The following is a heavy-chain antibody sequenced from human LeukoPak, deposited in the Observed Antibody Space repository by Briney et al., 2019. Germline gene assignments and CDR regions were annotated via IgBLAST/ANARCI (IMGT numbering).Heavy chain of an antibody. CDR3: AIYSSGWFSPGHYFDY. D-gene: IGHD6-19*01. CDR2: INSDGSST. V-gene: IGHV3-74*01. Sequence: GGSLRLSCAASGFTFSSYWMHWVRQAPGKGLVWVSRINSDGSSTSYADSVKGRFTTSRDNAKNTLYLQMNSLRAEDTAVYYCAIYSSGWFSPGHYFDYWGQGTLVTVSS. J-gene: IGHJ4*02. CDR1: GFTFSSYW.